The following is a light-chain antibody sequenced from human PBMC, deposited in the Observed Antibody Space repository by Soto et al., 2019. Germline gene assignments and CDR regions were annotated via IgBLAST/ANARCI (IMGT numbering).Light chain of an antibody. J-gene: IGLJ2*01. CDR1: SSDVGGHNY. Sequence: QSVLTQPASVSGSPGQSITISCTGTSSDVGGHNYVSWYQQHPGKAPKLMIYEVSNRPSGVSNRFSGSKSGNTASLTISGLQAEDEADYYCGSYITSSTLVVFGGGTKLTVL. V-gene: IGLV2-14*01. CDR2: EVS. CDR3: GSYITSSTLVV.